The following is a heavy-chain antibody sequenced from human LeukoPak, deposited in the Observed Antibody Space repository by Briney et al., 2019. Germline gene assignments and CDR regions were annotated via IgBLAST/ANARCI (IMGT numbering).Heavy chain of an antibody. Sequence: SETLSLTCSVSSGLISNYYWSWLRQPAGKGLEWIGRISTSGNTNYSPSLKSRVTMSVDTSKNQFFLNLRSVTAADTAVYYCARDSRYYDFWSGYLDYWGQGALVTVSS. D-gene: IGHD3-3*01. J-gene: IGHJ4*02. CDR1: SGLISNYY. V-gene: IGHV4-4*07. CDR3: ARDSRYYDFWSGYLDY. CDR2: ISTSGNT.